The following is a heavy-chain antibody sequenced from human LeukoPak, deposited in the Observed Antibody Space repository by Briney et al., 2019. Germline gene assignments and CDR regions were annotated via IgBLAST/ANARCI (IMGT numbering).Heavy chain of an antibody. J-gene: IGHJ4*02. CDR3: ARLAGNIVATIDYYFDY. V-gene: IGHV4-39*01. CDR1: GGSISSSSYY. CDR2: IYYSGST. Sequence: SETLSLTCTVSGGSISSSSYYWGWIRQPPGKGLEWIGSIYYSGSTYYNPSLKSRVTISADTSKNQFSLKLSSVTAADTAVYYCARLAGNIVATIDYYFDYWGQGTLVTVSS. D-gene: IGHD5-12*01.